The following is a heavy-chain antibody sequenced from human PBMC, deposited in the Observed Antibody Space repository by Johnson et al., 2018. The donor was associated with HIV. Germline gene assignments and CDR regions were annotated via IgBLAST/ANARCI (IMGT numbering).Heavy chain of an antibody. CDR1: GFTFSSYG. V-gene: IGHV3-30*02. Sequence: QVQLVESGGGVVQPGGSLRLSCAASGFTFSSYGMHWVRQAPGKGLEWVAFIRYDGSNKYYADSVKGRFTISRDNSKNTLYLQMNSLRAEDTALYYCARAVGGGYHDAFDSWGQGTMVTVSS. CDR2: IRYDGSNK. J-gene: IGHJ3*02. CDR3: ARAVGGGYHDAFDS. D-gene: IGHD3-16*01.